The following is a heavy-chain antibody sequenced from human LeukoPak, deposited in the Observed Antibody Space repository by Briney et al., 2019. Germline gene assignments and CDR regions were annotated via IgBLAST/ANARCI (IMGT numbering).Heavy chain of an antibody. CDR1: GGSFSGYY. J-gene: IGHJ5*02. CDR3: ARLQYCSGTSCYWFDP. D-gene: IGHD2-2*01. CDR2: INHSGST. Sequence: SETLSLTCAVYGGSFSGYYWSWIRQPPGKGLEWIGEINHSGSTNYNPSLKSRVTISVDTSKNQFSLRLSSVTAADTAVYYCARLQYCSGTSCYWFDPWGQGTLVTVSS. V-gene: IGHV4-34*01.